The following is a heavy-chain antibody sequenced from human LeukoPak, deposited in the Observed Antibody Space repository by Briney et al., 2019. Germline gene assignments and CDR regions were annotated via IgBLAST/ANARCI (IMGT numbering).Heavy chain of an antibody. J-gene: IGHJ3*02. Sequence: ASVTVSCKASGYTFTSYYMHWVRQAPGQGLEWMGIINPSGGSTSYAQKFQGRVTMTRDTSTSTVYMELSSLRSEDTAVYYCARGGLRVLRFLEWSTAFDIWGQGTMVTVSS. D-gene: IGHD3-3*01. CDR3: ARGGLRVLRFLEWSTAFDI. CDR1: GYTFTSYY. V-gene: IGHV1-46*01. CDR2: INPSGGST.